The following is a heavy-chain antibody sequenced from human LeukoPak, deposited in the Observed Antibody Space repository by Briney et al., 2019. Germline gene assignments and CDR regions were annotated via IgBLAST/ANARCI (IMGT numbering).Heavy chain of an antibody. CDR3: ARDGYYDSSGYNPFDY. J-gene: IGHJ4*02. CDR1: GDSISSGGYS. CDR2: IYHSGST. D-gene: IGHD3-22*01. Sequence: SQTLSLTCAVSGDSISSGGYSWSWIRQPPGKGLEWIGYIYHSGSTYYNPSLKSRVTISVDRSKNQFSLKLSSVTAADTAVYYCARDGYYDSSGYNPFDYWGQGTLVTVSS. V-gene: IGHV4-30-2*01.